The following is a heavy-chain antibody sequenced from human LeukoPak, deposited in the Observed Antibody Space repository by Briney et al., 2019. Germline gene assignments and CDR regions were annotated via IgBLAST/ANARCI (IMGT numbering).Heavy chain of an antibody. V-gene: IGHV1-69*04. Sequence: SVKVSCKASGGTFSSYAISWVRQAPGQGLEWMGRIIPILGIANYAQKFQGRVTITADKSTSTAYLELSSLRSEDTAVYYCAREGGYYDSSGYYYRWGQGTLVTVSS. D-gene: IGHD3-22*01. CDR2: IIPILGIA. J-gene: IGHJ4*02. CDR1: GGTFSSYA. CDR3: AREGGYYDSSGYYYR.